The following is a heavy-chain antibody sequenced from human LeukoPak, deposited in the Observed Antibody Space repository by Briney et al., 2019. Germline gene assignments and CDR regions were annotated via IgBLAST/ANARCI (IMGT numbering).Heavy chain of an antibody. D-gene: IGHD3-10*01. CDR2: IYYSGST. Sequence: SETLSLTCTVSGGSIGSSSYYWGWIRQPPGKGLEWIGDIYYSGSTYFNPSLKSRVTISVDTSKNQFSLKLSAVTAADTAVYYCARHGIYYGLGSSYGLPNWFDPWGQGTLVTVSS. V-gene: IGHV4-39*01. CDR3: ARHGIYYGLGSSYGLPNWFDP. J-gene: IGHJ5*02. CDR1: GGSIGSSSYY.